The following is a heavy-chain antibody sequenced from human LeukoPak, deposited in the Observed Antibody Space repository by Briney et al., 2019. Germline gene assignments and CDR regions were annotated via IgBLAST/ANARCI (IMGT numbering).Heavy chain of an antibody. CDR3: ARERGGYCSGTSCSRAFDI. J-gene: IGHJ3*02. CDR2: ISSSGGTI. D-gene: IGHD2-2*03. V-gene: IGHV3-48*03. CDR1: GFTFSSYE. Sequence: HPGGSLRLSCAASGFTFSSYEMNWVRQAPGKGLEWVSYISSSGGTIYYADSVKGQLTISRGNAKNSLYLQMNSLRAEDTAVYYCARERGGYCSGTSCSRAFDIWGQGTMVTVSS.